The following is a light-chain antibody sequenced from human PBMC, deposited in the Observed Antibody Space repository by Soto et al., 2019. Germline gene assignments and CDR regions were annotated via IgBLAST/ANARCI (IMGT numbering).Light chain of an antibody. CDR2: AAS. Sequence: DIQMTQSPSSLSASVGDRVTITCRASQSISNYLNWYQQKPGKAPKLLIYAASSMQSGVPSRFRDSGSETDFTLTISSLQPDDSATYYCQQSFSPLWTFGQGTKVEV. V-gene: IGKV1-39*01. J-gene: IGKJ1*01. CDR3: QQSFSPLWT. CDR1: QSISNY.